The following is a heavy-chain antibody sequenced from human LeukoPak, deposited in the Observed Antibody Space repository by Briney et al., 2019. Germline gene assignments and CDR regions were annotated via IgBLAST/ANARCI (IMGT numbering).Heavy chain of an antibody. CDR1: GFTFGSFA. J-gene: IGHJ4*02. CDR3: AKTTVGYSSGRYPGWPADS. Sequence: GGSLRLSCVASGFTFGSFAIYWIRQAPGKGLEWVSGTVGSGGITYYADSVQGRFIISRDNSKNTVYLQMNSLRDEDTGIYYCAKTTVGYSSGRYPGWPADSWGQGVPVTVSS. V-gene: IGHV3-23*01. D-gene: IGHD6-19*01. CDR2: TVGSGGIT.